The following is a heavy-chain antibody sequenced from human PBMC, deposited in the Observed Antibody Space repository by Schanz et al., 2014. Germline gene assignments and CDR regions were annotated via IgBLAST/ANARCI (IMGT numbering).Heavy chain of an antibody. CDR2: INGYNGHT. CDR3: ARDFSAYVGNYFDY. V-gene: IGHV1-18*04. Sequence: QVQLVQSGAEVKKPGASVKVSCKASGYTFTNFFLHWVRQAPGQGLEWMGWINGYNGHTLYAQKFQGRVTMTRDTSTSTVYMELSSLRSEDTAVYYCARDFSAYVGNYFDYWGQGTLVTVSS. D-gene: IGHD5-12*01. CDR1: GYTFTNFF. J-gene: IGHJ4*02.